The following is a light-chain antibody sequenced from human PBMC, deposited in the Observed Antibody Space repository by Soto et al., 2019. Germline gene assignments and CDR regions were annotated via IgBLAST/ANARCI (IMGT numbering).Light chain of an antibody. J-gene: IGKJ1*01. CDR2: VAS. Sequence: DIQMTQSPSSLSASVGDRVTITCRASQTITNYLNWYQQKPGKAPTLLINVASNLHSGVPSRFSGSGSETDFTLTISSLQPEDFATYYCQQSYRTPWTFGQGTKVEVK. V-gene: IGKV1-39*01. CDR3: QQSYRTPWT. CDR1: QTITNY.